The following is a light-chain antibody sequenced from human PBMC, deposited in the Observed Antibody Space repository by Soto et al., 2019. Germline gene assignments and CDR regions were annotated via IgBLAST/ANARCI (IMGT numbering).Light chain of an antibody. V-gene: IGKV1-39*01. CDR3: QQRFSPLCT. CDR2: AAS. Sequence: DIQMTQSPSSLSASVGDRVTITCRASQSISNYLNWYQQKPGKAPKLLIYAASSMQSGVPSRFSGSGSETDFTLTISSLQPDDSATYYCQQRFSPLCTFVQGTKVEV. CDR1: QSISNY. J-gene: IGKJ1*01.